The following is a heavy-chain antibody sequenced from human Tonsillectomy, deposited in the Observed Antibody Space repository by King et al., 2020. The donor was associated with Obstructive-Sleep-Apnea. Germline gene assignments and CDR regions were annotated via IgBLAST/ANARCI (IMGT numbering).Heavy chain of an antibody. Sequence: VQLVESGGGLVQPGRSLRLSCASSGLTFDDYAMYWVRQAPGEGLEWVSGISWNSGSIAYADSVKGRFTISRDNAKNSLYLQMNSLRAEDTALYYCAKDSDVGATTVPLGYWGQGTMVTVSS. CDR2: ISWNSGSI. CDR1: GLTFDDYA. J-gene: IGHJ4*02. D-gene: IGHD1-26*01. CDR3: AKDSDVGATTVPLGY. V-gene: IGHV3-9*01.